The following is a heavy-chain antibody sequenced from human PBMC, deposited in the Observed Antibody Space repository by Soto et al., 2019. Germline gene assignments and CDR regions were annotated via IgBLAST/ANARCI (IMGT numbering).Heavy chain of an antibody. CDR2: INPSGGST. D-gene: IGHD5-18*01. J-gene: IGHJ4*02. Sequence: ASVKVSCKASGYTFTSYYMHWVRQAPGQGLEWMGIINPSGGSTSYAQKFQGRVTMTRDTSTSTVYMELSSLGSEDTAVYYCARAGYLGPFDYWGQGTLVTVSS. CDR3: ARAGYLGPFDY. V-gene: IGHV1-46*01. CDR1: GYTFTSYY.